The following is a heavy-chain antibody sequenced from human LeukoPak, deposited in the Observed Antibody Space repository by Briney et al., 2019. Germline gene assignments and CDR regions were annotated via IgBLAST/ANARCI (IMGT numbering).Heavy chain of an antibody. CDR2: ISGSGGST. D-gene: IGHD3-22*01. CDR3: ARCDYYDSSGYWAY. Sequence: GGSLRLSCAASGFTFSSYGMSWVRQAPGKGLEWVSAISGSGGSTYYADSVKGRFTISRDKSKNTLYLQMNSLRAEDTAVYYCARCDYYDSSGYWAYWGQGTLVTVSS. V-gene: IGHV3-23*01. CDR1: GFTFSSYG. J-gene: IGHJ4*02.